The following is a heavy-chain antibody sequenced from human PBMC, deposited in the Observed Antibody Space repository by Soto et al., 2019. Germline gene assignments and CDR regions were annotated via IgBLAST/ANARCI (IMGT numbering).Heavy chain of an antibody. CDR2: IKQDGSEK. V-gene: IGHV3-7*04. J-gene: IGHJ6*02. D-gene: IGHD3-10*01. CDR3: ERVGITMVRGTGHYYYGMDV. CDR1: GFTFSSYW. Sequence: GGSLRLSCAASGFTFSSYWMSWVRQAPGKGLEWVANIKQDGSEKYYVDSVKGRFTISRDNAKNSLYLQMNSLRAEDTAVYYCERVGITMVRGTGHYYYGMDVWGQGTTVTVSS.